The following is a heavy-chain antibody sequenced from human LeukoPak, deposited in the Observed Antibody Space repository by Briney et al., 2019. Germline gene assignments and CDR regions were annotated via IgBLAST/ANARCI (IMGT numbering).Heavy chain of an antibody. V-gene: IGHV3-23*01. CDR1: GVTFNRYA. CDR2: ISGSGKST. Sequence: GGSLRLSCAASGVTFNRYAMTWVRQAPGKGLEWVSGISGSGKSTDYADSVRGRFTISRDNSKNTLYLQMNRLRVEDTAIYYCAKGDWGDDWGQGTLVTVSS. D-gene: IGHD7-27*01. J-gene: IGHJ4*02. CDR3: AKGDWGDD.